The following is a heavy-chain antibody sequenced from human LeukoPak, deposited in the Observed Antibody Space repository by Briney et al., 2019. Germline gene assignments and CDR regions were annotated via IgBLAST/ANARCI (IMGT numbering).Heavy chain of an antibody. CDR3: ARGLRGSYRFFDY. D-gene: IGHD1-26*01. CDR1: GGSFSGYY. Sequence: SETLSLTCAVYGGSFSGYYWSWIRQPPRKGLEWIGEISHSGSTNYNPSLKSRVTISVDTSKNQFSLKLGSVTAADTAVYYCARGLRGSYRFFDYWGQGTLVTVSS. CDR2: ISHSGST. J-gene: IGHJ4*02. V-gene: IGHV4-34*01.